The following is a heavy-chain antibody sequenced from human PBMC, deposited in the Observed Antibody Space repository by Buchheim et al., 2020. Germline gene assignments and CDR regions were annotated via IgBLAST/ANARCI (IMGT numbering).Heavy chain of an antibody. D-gene: IGHD5-12*01. CDR3: ARGLAGLRSLYYYGMDV. CDR1: GRSFSGYY. Sequence: QVQLQQWGAGLLKPSETLSLTCAVYGRSFSGYYWSWIRQPPGKGLEWIGEINHSGSTNYNPSLKSRVTISVDTSKNQFSLKLSSVTAADTAVYYCARGLAGLRSLYYYGMDVWGQGTT. J-gene: IGHJ6*02. V-gene: IGHV4-34*01. CDR2: INHSGST.